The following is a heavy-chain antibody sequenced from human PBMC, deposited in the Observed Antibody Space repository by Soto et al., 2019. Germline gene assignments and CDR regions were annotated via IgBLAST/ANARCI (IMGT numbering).Heavy chain of an antibody. CDR3: ATEGGPQTVVPAALFYYGMDV. Sequence: QVQLVQSGAEVKKPGASVKVSCKVSGYTLTELSMHWVRQAPGKGLEWLGGFGPGDGETIYAQKFQGRVTMTEDTSTDTAYMELSSLRSEDTAVYYCATEGGPQTVVPAALFYYGMDVWGQGTTVTVSS. D-gene: IGHD2-2*01. J-gene: IGHJ6*02. CDR1: GYTLTELS. CDR2: FGPGDGET. V-gene: IGHV1-24*01.